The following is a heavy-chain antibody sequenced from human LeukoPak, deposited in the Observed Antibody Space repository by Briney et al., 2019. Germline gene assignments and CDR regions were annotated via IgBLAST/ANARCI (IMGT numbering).Heavy chain of an antibody. V-gene: IGHV3-7*01. D-gene: IGHD6-13*01. Sequence: PGGSLRLSCAASGFTFSSYWMSWVRQAPGKGLKWVANIKQDGSEKYYVDSVKGRFTISRDNAKNSLYLQMNSLRAEDTAVYYCARGRSVAAGTTTISPFDYWGQGTLVTVSS. CDR2: IKQDGSEK. CDR3: ARGRSVAAGTTTISPFDY. CDR1: GFTFSSYW. J-gene: IGHJ4*02.